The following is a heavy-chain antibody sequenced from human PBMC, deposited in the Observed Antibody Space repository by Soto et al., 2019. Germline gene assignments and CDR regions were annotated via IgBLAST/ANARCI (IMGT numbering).Heavy chain of an antibody. CDR1: GFTFSSYW. CDR3: VSGYSGSELSWLDS. Sequence: GGSLRLSCAASGFTFSSYWMHWVRQAPGKGLVWVSRINSDGSSTSYADSVKGRFTISRDNAKNTLYLQMNSLRAEDTAVYYCVSGYSGSELSWLDSWRQGTLVIVSS. V-gene: IGHV3-74*01. D-gene: IGHD5-12*01. J-gene: IGHJ5*01. CDR2: INSDGSST.